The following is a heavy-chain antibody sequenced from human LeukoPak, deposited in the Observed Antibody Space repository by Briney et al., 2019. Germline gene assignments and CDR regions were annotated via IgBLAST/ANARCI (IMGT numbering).Heavy chain of an antibody. V-gene: IGHV1-46*01. Sequence: ASVKVSCKASGYTFTSYYMHWVRQAPGQGLEWMGIINPSGGSTSYAQKFQGRVTMTRDMSTSTVYMELSSLRSEDTAVYYCARVRGCSSTSCSYYYYYYMDVWGKGTTVTVSS. CDR3: ARVRGCSSTSCSYYYYYYMDV. CDR2: INPSGGST. D-gene: IGHD2-2*01. CDR1: GYTFTSYY. J-gene: IGHJ6*03.